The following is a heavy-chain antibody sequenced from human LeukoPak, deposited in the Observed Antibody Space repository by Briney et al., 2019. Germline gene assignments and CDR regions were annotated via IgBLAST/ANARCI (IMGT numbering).Heavy chain of an antibody. J-gene: IGHJ4*02. CDR2: ISSSSSYI. Sequence: GGSLRLSCAASGFTFSSYSMNWVRQAPGKGLEWVSSISSSSSYIYYADSVKGRFTISRDNAKNSLYLQMNSLRAEDTAVYYCARDWVGGSSGYYLGFFDYWGQGTLVTVSS. CDR3: ARDWVGGSSGYYLGFFDY. V-gene: IGHV3-21*01. D-gene: IGHD3-22*01. CDR1: GFTFSSYS.